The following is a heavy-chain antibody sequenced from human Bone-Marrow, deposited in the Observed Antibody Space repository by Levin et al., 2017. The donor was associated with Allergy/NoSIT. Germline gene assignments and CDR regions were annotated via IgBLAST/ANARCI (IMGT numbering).Heavy chain of an antibody. CDR3: AKDKGAYGDYKARLDS. CDR1: AFTFNNYG. V-gene: IGHV3-30*18. J-gene: IGHJ4*02. CDR2: ISYDGSNK. Sequence: PSETLSLTCAASAFTFNNYGMHWVRQAPGKGLEWVAVISYDGSNKYYADSVKGRFTISRDNSRNTLYLQMNSLRHEDTAVYYCAKDKGAYGDYKARLDSWGQGTLVTVSS. D-gene: IGHD4-17*01.